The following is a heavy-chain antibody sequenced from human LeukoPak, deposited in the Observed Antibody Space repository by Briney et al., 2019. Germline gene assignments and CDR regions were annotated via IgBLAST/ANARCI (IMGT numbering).Heavy chain of an antibody. Sequence: GRSLRLSCAASGFNLSNYGMHWVRQAPGKGLEWVAVISHEGSDKYYADSVKGRFTISRDNSKNTLYVQMNSLRVEDTAVYYCAIGPDYGSGGSWGQGTLVTVSS. CDR3: AIGPDYGSGGS. CDR1: GFNLSNYG. CDR2: ISHEGSDK. V-gene: IGHV3-30*03. J-gene: IGHJ4*02. D-gene: IGHD3-10*01.